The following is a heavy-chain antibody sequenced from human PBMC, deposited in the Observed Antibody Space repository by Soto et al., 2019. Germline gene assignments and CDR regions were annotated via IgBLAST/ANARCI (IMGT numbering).Heavy chain of an antibody. V-gene: IGHV3-7*03. J-gene: IGHJ6*02. Sequence: GGSLRLSCAASGFTFSSYWMSWVRQAPGKGLEWVANIKQDGGEKYYVDSVKGRFTISRDNAKNSLYLQMNSLRAEDTAVYYCARIPPGSTTPYNYYYYGMDVWGQGTTVTVSS. CDR1: GFTFSSYW. D-gene: IGHD2-2*01. CDR2: IKQDGGEK. CDR3: ARIPPGSTTPYNYYYYGMDV.